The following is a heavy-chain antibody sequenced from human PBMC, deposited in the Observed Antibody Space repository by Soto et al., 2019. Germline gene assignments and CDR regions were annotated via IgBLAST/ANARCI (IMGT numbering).Heavy chain of an antibody. CDR3: ARDRLDIVATTPDYYGMDV. CDR1: GGSISSGDYY. J-gene: IGHJ6*02. Sequence: SETLSLTCTVSGGSISSGDYYWSWIRQPPGKGLEWIGYIYYSGSTYYNPSLKSRVTISVDTSKNQFSLKLSSVTAADTAVYNCARDRLDIVATTPDYYGMDVWGQGTTVTVFS. D-gene: IGHD5-12*01. V-gene: IGHV4-30-4*01. CDR2: IYYSGST.